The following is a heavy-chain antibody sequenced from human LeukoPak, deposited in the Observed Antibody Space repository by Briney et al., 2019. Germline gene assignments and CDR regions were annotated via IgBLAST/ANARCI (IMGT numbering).Heavy chain of an antibody. CDR2: IKHNGSEK. V-gene: IGHV3-7*03. CDR1: GFTFSSHW. D-gene: IGHD3-9*01. CDR3: ARDNFDWRPLDC. J-gene: IGHJ4*02. Sequence: GGSLRLSCAGSGFTFSSHWMTWVRQTPGKGLEWVASIKHNGSEKNYVDSVKGRFTISRDNAKNSLYVEMNNLRGEDTAVYYCARDNFDWRPLDCWGQGTLVTVSS.